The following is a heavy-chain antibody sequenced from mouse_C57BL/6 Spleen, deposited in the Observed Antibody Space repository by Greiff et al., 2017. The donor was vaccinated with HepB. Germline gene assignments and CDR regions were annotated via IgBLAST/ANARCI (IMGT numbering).Heavy chain of an antibody. J-gene: IGHJ2*01. CDR2: IDPSDSYT. D-gene: IGHD1-1*01. CDR1: GYTFTSYW. V-gene: IGHV1-50*01. CDR3: ARGIYYGSVYYFDY. Sequence: VQLQQPGAELVKPGASVKLSCKASGYTFTSYWMQWVKQRPGQGLEWIGEIDPSDSYTNYNQKFKGKATLTVDTSSSTAYMQLSSLTSEDSAVYYCARGIYYGSVYYFDYWGQGTTLTVSS.